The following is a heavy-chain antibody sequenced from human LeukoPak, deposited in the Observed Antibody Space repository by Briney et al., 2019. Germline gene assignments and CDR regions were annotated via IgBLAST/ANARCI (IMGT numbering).Heavy chain of an antibody. V-gene: IGHV1-2*02. D-gene: IGHD3-10*01. J-gene: IGHJ5*02. CDR1: GYTFTSYA. CDR2: INPNSGGT. Sequence: GASVKVSCKAPGYTFTSYAMNWVRQAPGQGLEWMGWINPNSGGTNYAQKFQGRVTMTRDTSISTAYMELSRLRSDDTAVYYCARDTTYYYGSGSYYTGYNWFDPWGQGTLVTVTS. CDR3: ARDTTYYYGSGSYYTGYNWFDP.